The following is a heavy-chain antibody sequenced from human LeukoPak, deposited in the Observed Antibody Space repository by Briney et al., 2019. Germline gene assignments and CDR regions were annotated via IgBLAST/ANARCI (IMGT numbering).Heavy chain of an antibody. CDR2: MNLNSGNT. D-gene: IGHD3-9*01. V-gene: IGHV1-8*01. CDR1: GYTFTSYD. J-gene: IGHJ6*02. CDR3: ARGASEIRYFGWLWKNYYGMDV. Sequence: AAVKVSCKSSGYTFTSYDNSWVRHATAQGLGWGGWMNLNSGNTSYSQKDQGRVTMTRNTYISTDNMELSSMRSEDAAVYVGARGASEIRYFGWLWKNYYGMDVWGQGTTVTVSS.